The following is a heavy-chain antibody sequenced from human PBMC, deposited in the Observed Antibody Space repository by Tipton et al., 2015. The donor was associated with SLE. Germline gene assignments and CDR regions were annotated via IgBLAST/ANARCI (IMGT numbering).Heavy chain of an antibody. V-gene: IGHV4-4*02. D-gene: IGHD6-19*01. Sequence: TLSLTCTVSDGSISSSNWWSWVRQPPGKGLEWIGEIYHSGSTHYNPSLKSRVTISIDTSRNEISLTLFSVTATDTALYYCARASGGYSSGYYYFDYWGRGTLVTVSS. J-gene: IGHJ4*02. CDR1: DGSISSSNW. CDR2: IYHSGST. CDR3: ARASGGYSSGYYYFDY.